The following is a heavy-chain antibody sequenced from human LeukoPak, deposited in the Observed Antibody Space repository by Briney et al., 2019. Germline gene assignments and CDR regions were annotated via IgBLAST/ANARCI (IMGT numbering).Heavy chain of an antibody. Sequence: GGSLRLSCAASGFTFSSYSMNWVRQAPGKGLEWVSYISYVSSRGYNIYYADSVKGRFTVSRDNAKNSLYLQMNSLRAEDTAVYYCARYSTSFSHLDNWFDPWGQGTLVTVSS. D-gene: IGHD6-6*01. CDR1: GFTFSSYS. CDR3: ARYSTSFSHLDNWFDP. J-gene: IGHJ5*02. V-gene: IGHV3-48*04. CDR2: ISYVSSRGYNI.